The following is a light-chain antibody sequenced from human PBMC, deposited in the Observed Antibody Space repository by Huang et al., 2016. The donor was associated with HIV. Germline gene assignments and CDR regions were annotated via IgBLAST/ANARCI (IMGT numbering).Light chain of an antibody. V-gene: IGKV1-39*01. CDR1: QSINTY. CDR3: QQTYTGVT. J-gene: IGKJ1*01. Sequence: DIQMTQSPSSLSASVGDRVTITCRASQSINTYLNWFQQKPGKAPKVLISAASTLQRGGPSRVNGGWSGDKFPPPIPRLPAGDFATYYCQQTYTGVTFGQGTKVEIK. CDR2: AAS.